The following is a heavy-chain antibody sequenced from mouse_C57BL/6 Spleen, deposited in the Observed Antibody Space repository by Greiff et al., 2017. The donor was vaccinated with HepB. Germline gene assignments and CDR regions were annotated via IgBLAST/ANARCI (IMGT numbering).Heavy chain of an antibody. J-gene: IGHJ4*01. CDR2: IDPENGDT. CDR1: GFNIKDDY. V-gene: IGHV14-4*01. CDR3: TYNYAMDY. Sequence: VQLKQSGAELVRPGASVKLSCTASGFNIKDDYMHWVKQRPEQGLEWIGWIDPENGDTEYASKFQGKATITADTSSNTAYLQPSSLTSEDTAVYYCTYNYAMDYWGQGTSVTVSS.